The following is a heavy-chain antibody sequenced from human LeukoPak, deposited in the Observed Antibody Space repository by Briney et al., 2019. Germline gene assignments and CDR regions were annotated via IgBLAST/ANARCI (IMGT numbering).Heavy chain of an antibody. J-gene: IGHJ4*02. D-gene: IGHD1-26*01. CDR3: ATDPRIVGATSDY. CDR1: GYTLTELS. CDR2: FDPEDGET. Sequence: ASVKVSCKFSGYTLTELSMHWVRQAPGKGLEWMGGFDPEDGETIYAQKFQGRVTMTEDTSTDTAYMELSSLRSEDTAVYYCATDPRIVGATSDYWGQGTLVTVSS. V-gene: IGHV1-24*01.